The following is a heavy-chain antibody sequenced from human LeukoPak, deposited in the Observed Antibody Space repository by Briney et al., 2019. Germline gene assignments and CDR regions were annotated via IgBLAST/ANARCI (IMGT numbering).Heavy chain of an antibody. CDR2: IYYTGST. CDR1: GGSIDSYY. CDR3: ARVYQSAEYYFDY. D-gene: IGHD2-2*01. J-gene: IGHJ4*02. V-gene: IGHV4-59*01. Sequence: SETLSLTCTVSGGSIDSYYWSWIRQPPGKGLEWIGYIYYTGSTEYHPALKSRVTISLDTSKNQFSLKLTSVTAADTAVYYCARVYQSAEYYFDYWGQGNLVSVSS.